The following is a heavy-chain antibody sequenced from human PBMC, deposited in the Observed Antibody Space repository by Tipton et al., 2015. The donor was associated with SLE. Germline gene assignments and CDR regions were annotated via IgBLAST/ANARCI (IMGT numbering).Heavy chain of an antibody. J-gene: IGHJ4*02. CDR1: GFTISKYW. Sequence: GSLRLSCIVSGFTISKYWMGWVRQAPEKGLEWVGSINQDGTEHYYVDSVKGRFTISRDNAKNLLYLQMTSLRVEDTAVYFCGGPWGSSWHYFDFWGQGTLVAVSS. D-gene: IGHD6-13*01. V-gene: IGHV3-7*01. CDR3: GGPWGSSWHYFDF. CDR2: INQDGTEH.